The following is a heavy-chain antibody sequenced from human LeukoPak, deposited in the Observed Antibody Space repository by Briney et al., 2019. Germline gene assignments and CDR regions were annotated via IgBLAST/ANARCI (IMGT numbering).Heavy chain of an antibody. V-gene: IGHV1-69*06. CDR1: GGTFSSYA. CDR3: ARGPYCSGGSCQDY. D-gene: IGHD2-15*01. Sequence: SVKVSCKASGGTFSSYAISWVRQAPGQGLEWMGGIIPIFGTASYAQKFQGRVTITADKSTSTAYMELSSLRSEDTAVYYCARGPYCSGGSCQDYWGQGTLVTVSS. J-gene: IGHJ4*02. CDR2: IIPIFGTA.